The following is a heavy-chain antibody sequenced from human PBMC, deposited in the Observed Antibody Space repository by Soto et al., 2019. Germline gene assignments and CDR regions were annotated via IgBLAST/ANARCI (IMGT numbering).Heavy chain of an antibody. CDR3: ANWDYSDSSGSIDPPFDY. J-gene: IGHJ4*02. CDR2: ISGSGGST. Sequence: GGSLRLSCAASGFTFSSYAMSWVRQAPGKGLEWVSAISGSGGSTYYADSVKGRFTISRDNSKNTLYLQMNSLRAEDTAVYYCANWDYSDSSGSIDPPFDYWGQGTLVTVSS. D-gene: IGHD3-22*01. V-gene: IGHV3-23*01. CDR1: GFTFSSYA.